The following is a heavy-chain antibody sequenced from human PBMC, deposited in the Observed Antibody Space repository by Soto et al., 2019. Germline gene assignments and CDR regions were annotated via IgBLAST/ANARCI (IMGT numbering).Heavy chain of an antibody. D-gene: IGHD3-10*01. CDR2: IIPVFGTT. CDR3: AFGWLSYPDYGLDV. Sequence: QVQVVQSGAEVKKPGSSVKVSCRASGGSFSAYALSWVRQAPGQGLEWMGGIIPVFGTTNYARKFQGRLSVSADRGTRTASAYMELSSLRSEDTAIYYCAFGWLSYPDYGLDVWGRGTTVSVSS. J-gene: IGHJ6*02. CDR1: GGSFSAYA. V-gene: IGHV1-69*06.